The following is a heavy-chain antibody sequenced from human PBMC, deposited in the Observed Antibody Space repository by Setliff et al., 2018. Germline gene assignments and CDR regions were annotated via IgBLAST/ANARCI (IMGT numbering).Heavy chain of an antibody. Sequence: KAGGSLRLSCAASGFTFSSYSMNWVRQAPGKGLEWVSSISSSSSYIYYADSVKGRFTISRDNAKNSLYLQMNSLRAEDTAVYYCAQAGEMATAEYFQHWGQGTLVTVSS. CDR1: GFTFSSYS. CDR2: ISSSSSYI. J-gene: IGHJ1*01. D-gene: IGHD5-12*01. V-gene: IGHV3-21*01. CDR3: AQAGEMATAEYFQH.